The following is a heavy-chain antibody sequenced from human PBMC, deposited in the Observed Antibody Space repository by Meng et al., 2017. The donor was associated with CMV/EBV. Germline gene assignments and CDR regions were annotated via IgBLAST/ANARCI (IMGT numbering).Heavy chain of an antibody. CDR1: GFTFSSYA. Sequence: GGSLRLSCAASGFTFSSYAMHWVRQAPGKGLEWVAVISYDGSNKYYADSVKGRFTISRDNAKNSLSLQMNSLRAEDTAVYYCASDCSGASCYITNWGRGTLVTVSS. V-gene: IGHV3-30-3*01. CDR2: ISYDGSNK. CDR3: ASDCSGASCYITN. D-gene: IGHD2-2*02. J-gene: IGHJ4*02.